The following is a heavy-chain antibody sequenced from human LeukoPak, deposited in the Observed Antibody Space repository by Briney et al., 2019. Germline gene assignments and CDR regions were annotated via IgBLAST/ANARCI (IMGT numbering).Heavy chain of an antibody. D-gene: IGHD3-3*01. CDR1: GFTVSSNY. Sequence: PGGSLRLSCAASGFTVSSNYMSWVRQAPGKGLEWVSVIYSGGSTYYADSVKGRFTISRDNSKNTLYLQMNSLRAEDTAVYYCAKDRTNYDFWSSPFDYWGQGTLVTVSS. CDR3: AKDRTNYDFWSSPFDY. CDR2: IYSGGST. V-gene: IGHV3-53*01. J-gene: IGHJ4*02.